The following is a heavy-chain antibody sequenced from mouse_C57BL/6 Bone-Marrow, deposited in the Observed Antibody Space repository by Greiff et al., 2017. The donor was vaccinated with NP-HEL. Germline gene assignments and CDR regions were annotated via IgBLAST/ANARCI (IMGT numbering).Heavy chain of an antibody. Sequence: QVQLQQPGAELVMPGASVKLSCKASGYTFTSYWMHWVKQRPGQGLEWIGEIDPSDSYTNYNQKFKGKSTLTVDKSSSTAYMQLSSLTSEDSAVYYCALYDEGYFDVWGTGTTVTVSS. CDR1: GYTFTSYW. CDR3: ALYDEGYFDV. V-gene: IGHV1-69*01. D-gene: IGHD2-3*01. CDR2: IDPSDSYT. J-gene: IGHJ1*03.